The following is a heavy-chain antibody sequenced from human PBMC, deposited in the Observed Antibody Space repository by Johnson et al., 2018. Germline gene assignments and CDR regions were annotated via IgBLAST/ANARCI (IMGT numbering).Heavy chain of an antibody. J-gene: IGHJ6*03. CDR3: VRGLRGGKYDYRDV. V-gene: IGHV3-49*03. D-gene: IGHD3-16*01. CDR2: IRTKQYGGTT. Sequence: VQLVESGGGLVQPGRSLRLSCTASGFNFGDYSMSWFRQAPGKGLEWVSFIRTKQYGGTTEYAASVQGRFTIARDDSKAIAYLQMNSLKTEDTAGYYGVRGLRGGKYDYRDVWGKGTTVTVSS. CDR1: GFNFGDYS.